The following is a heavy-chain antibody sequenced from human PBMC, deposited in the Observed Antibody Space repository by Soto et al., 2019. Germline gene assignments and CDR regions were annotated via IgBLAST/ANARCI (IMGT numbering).Heavy chain of an antibody. J-gene: IGHJ6*02. V-gene: IGHV4-4*02. Sequence: GSLRLSCAVSGGSISSSNWWSWVRQPPGKGLEWIGEIYHSGSTNYNPSLKSRVTISVDKSKNRFSLKLSSVTAADTAVYYCARGSGRGYDILTGYYLYPSYYYYGMDVWGQGTTVTVSS. D-gene: IGHD3-9*01. CDR2: IYHSGST. CDR3: ARGSGRGYDILTGYYLYPSYYYYGMDV. CDR1: GGSISSSNW.